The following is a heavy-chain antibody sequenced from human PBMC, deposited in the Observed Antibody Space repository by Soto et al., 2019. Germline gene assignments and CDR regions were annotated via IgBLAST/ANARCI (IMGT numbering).Heavy chain of an antibody. Sequence: GGSLRLSCAASGFTFSDYYMSWIRQAPGKGLEWVSYISSSGSTIYYADSVKGRFTISRDNAKNSLFLQMNSLRAEDTAVYYCARAINNPTVTVPYYYFYMDVWGKGTTVTVSS. J-gene: IGHJ6*03. CDR1: GFTFSDYY. CDR3: ARAINNPTVTVPYYYFYMDV. CDR2: ISSSGSTI. V-gene: IGHV3-11*01. D-gene: IGHD4-17*01.